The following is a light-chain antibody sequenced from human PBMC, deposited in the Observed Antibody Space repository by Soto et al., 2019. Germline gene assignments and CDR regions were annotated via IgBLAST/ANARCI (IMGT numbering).Light chain of an antibody. Sequence: DLVMTQTPLSLSVTPGQPASISCKSSQSLLHSDGKTYFYWYLQKPGQPPQLLIYEVSNRFSGVSDRFSGRGSGTSFTRKISRVEAYDVGVYHFMQSVQLPWTFGQGTKLEIK. CDR3: MQSVQLPWT. CDR1: QSLLHSDGKTY. CDR2: EVS. V-gene: IGKV2D-29*01. J-gene: IGKJ1*01.